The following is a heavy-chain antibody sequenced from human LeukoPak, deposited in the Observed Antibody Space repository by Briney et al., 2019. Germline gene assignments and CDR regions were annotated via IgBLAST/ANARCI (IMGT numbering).Heavy chain of an antibody. D-gene: IGHD3-22*01. CDR2: ISDSGST. CDR1: GGSISNRSYY. J-gene: IGHJ3*02. V-gene: IGHV4-39*07. Sequence: SETLSLTCTVSGGSISNRSYYWGWIRQPPGKGLEWIGSISDSGSTYYNPSLKSRVTMSVDTSKNQFSLKLSSVTAADTAVYYCARETFSYYYDSSGFDAFDIWGQGTMVTVSS. CDR3: ARETFSYYYDSSGFDAFDI.